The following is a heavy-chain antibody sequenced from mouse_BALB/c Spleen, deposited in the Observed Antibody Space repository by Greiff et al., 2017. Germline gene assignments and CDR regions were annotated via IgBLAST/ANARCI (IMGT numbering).Heavy chain of an antibody. CDR3: ASIYYGYDDAMDY. CDR2: IWSGGST. CDR1: GFSLTSYG. V-gene: IGHV2-2*02. Sequence: QVHVKQSGPGLVQPSQSLSITCTVSGFSLTSYGVHWVRQSPGKGLEWLGVIWSGGSTDYNAAFISRLSISKDNSKSQVFFKMNSLQANDTAIYYCASIYYGYDDAMDYWGQGTSVTVSS. D-gene: IGHD2-2*01. J-gene: IGHJ4*01.